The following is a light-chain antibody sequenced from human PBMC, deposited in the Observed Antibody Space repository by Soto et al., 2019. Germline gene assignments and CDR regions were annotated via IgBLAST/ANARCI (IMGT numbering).Light chain of an antibody. CDR3: SSYTSSITWV. Sequence: TQPASVSGSPGQSITISCTGTSSDVGGYNYVSWFQQHPGKAPKLVIYEVTNRPSGVSDRFSGSKSGNTASLTISGLQAEDEADYYCSSYTSSITWVFGGGTKLTVL. CDR2: EVT. CDR1: SSDVGGYNY. V-gene: IGLV2-14*01. J-gene: IGLJ3*02.